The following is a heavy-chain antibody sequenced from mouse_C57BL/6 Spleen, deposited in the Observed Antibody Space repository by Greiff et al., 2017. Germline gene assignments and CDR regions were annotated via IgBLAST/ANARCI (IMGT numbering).Heavy chain of an antibody. CDR1: GYSITSGYY. V-gene: IGHV3-6*01. CDR3: ARDRGDSSGPFAY. D-gene: IGHD3-2*02. J-gene: IGHJ3*01. Sequence: VQLKESGPGLVKPSQSLSLTCSVTGYSITSGYYWNWIRQFPGNKLEWMGYLSYDGSNNYNPSLKNRIPITRDTTKNQFFLKLNSVTTEDTATYYCARDRGDSSGPFAYWGQGTLVTVSA. CDR2: LSYDGSN.